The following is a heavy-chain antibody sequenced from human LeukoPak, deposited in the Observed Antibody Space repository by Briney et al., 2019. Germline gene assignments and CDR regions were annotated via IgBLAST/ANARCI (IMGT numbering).Heavy chain of an antibody. V-gene: IGHV3-30*14. D-gene: IGHD1-26*01. CDR2: ISYDGSNK. J-gene: IGHJ4*02. CDR1: GFTFSSYA. Sequence: PGGSLRLSCAASGFTFSSYAMHWVRQAPGKGLEWVAVISYDGSNKYYADSVKGRFTISRDNSKNTLYLQMNSLRAEDTAVYYCATAVRGSYTYDYWGQGTLVTVSS. CDR3: ATAVRGSYTYDY.